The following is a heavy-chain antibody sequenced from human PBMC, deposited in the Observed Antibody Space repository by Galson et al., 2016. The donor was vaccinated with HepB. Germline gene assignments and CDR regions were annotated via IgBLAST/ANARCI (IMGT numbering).Heavy chain of an antibody. J-gene: IGHJ4*02. CDR3: ARSYLLGRGFGW. CDR2: TFYRSNWQN. V-gene: IGHV6-1*01. D-gene: IGHD7-27*01. CDR1: GDSVSSNSAG. Sequence: CAISGDSVSSNSAGWNWIRQSPSRGLEWLGRTFYRSNWQNDYAESVKSRISINPDTSKNQFSLQLNSVTPEDTDVYYCARSYLLGRGFGWWGQGTLVTVSS.